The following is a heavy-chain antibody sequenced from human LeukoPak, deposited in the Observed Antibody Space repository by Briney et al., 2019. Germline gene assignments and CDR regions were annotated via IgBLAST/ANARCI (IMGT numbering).Heavy chain of an antibody. Sequence: SETLSLTCAVYGGSFSGYYWSWIRQPPGKGLEWIGEINHSGSTNYNPSLKSRVTMSVDTSKNQFSLNLSSVTAADTAVYYCARRFDFVYDYVYYFDSWGQGTLVTVSS. D-gene: IGHD5/OR15-5a*01. J-gene: IGHJ4*02. CDR2: INHSGST. V-gene: IGHV4-34*01. CDR1: GGSFSGYY. CDR3: ARRFDFVYDYVYYFDS.